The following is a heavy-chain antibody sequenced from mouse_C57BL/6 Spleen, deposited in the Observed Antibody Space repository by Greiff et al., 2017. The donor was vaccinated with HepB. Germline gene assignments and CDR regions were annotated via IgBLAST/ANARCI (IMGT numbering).Heavy chain of an antibody. V-gene: IGHV1-55*01. D-gene: IGHD2-4*01. CDR1: GYTFTSYW. Sequence: VQLQQSGAELVKPGASVKMSCKASGYTFTSYWITWVKQRPGQGLEWIGDIYPGSGSTNYNEKFKCKATLTVATSYSTAYMQLSSLTSEDSAVYYCARYNYDYPFDYWGQGTTLTVSS. J-gene: IGHJ2*01. CDR2: IYPGSGST. CDR3: ARYNYDYPFDY.